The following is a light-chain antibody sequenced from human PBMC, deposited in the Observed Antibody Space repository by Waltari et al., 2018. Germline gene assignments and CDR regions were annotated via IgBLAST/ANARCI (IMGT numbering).Light chain of an antibody. V-gene: IGKV4-1*01. Sequence: DIVMTQSPDSLAVSLGGRATINCKSSQSVLYSSNNKNYLAWYQQKPGQAPKLLIYWASTRESGVPDRFSGSGSGTDFTLTISSLQAEDVAVYYCQQYYSLPLTFGGGTKVEIK. CDR1: QSVLYSSNNKNY. CDR2: WAS. CDR3: QQYYSLPLT. J-gene: IGKJ4*01.